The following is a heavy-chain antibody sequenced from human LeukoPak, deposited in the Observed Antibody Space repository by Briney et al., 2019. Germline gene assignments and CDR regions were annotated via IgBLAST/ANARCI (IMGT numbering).Heavy chain of an antibody. CDR1: GFTFSSYG. J-gene: IGHJ6*02. V-gene: IGHV3-30*18. CDR2: ISYDGSNK. D-gene: IGHD3-10*02. CDR3: AKDYVLYGMDV. Sequence: GGSLRLSCAASGFTFSSYGMHWVRQAPGKGLEGAAVISYDGSNKYYADSVKGRFTISRDNSKNTLYLQMNSLRAEDTAVYYCAKDYVLYGMDVWGQGTTVTVSS.